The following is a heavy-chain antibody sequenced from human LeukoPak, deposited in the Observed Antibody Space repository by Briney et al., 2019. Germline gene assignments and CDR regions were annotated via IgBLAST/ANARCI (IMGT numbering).Heavy chain of an antibody. CDR2: IRYDGSNK. J-gene: IGHJ1*01. Sequence: GGSLRLSCAASGFTFSSYGMHWVRQAPGKGLEWVAFIRYDGSNKYYADSVKGRFTISRDNSKNTLYLQMNSLRAEDTAVYYCARDRGSGYLTSVFQHWGQGTLVTVSS. CDR3: ARDRGSGYLTSVFQH. D-gene: IGHD3-22*01. CDR1: GFTFSSYG. V-gene: IGHV3-30*02.